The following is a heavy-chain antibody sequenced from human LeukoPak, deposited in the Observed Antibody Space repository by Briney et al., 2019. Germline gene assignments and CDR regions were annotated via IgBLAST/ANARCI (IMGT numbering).Heavy chain of an antibody. CDR1: GYTFTGYY. CDR3: AGEGASITGTVDAFDI. Sequence: ASVKVSCKASGYTFTGYYMHWVRQAPGQGLEWMGWINPNSGGTNYAQKFQGRVTMTRDTSISTAYMELSRLRSDDTAVYYCAGEGASITGTVDAFDIWGQGTMVTVSS. CDR2: INPNSGGT. D-gene: IGHD1-20*01. V-gene: IGHV1-2*02. J-gene: IGHJ3*02.